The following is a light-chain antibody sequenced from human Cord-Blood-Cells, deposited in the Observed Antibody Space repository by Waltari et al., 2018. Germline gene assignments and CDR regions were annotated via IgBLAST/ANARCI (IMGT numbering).Light chain of an antibody. CDR3: GTWDSSLSAVV. Sequence: QSVLTHPPSVSAAPGQKVTISCSGSSSNTGKNYVTWYQQLPGTAPKLLIYYNNKRPSGIPDRFSGSKSGTSATLGITGLQTGDEADYYCGTWDSSLSAVVFGGGTKLTVL. V-gene: IGLV1-51*01. CDR1: SSNTGKNY. J-gene: IGLJ2*01. CDR2: YNN.